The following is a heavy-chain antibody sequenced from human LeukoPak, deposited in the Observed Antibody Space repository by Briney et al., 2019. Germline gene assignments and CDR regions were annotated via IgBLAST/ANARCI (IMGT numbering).Heavy chain of an antibody. J-gene: IGHJ5*02. CDR2: ISGSGGST. V-gene: IGHV3-23*01. Sequence: GGSLRLSCAASGFTFSSYAMSWVRQAPGKGLEWVSAISGSGGSTYYADSVKGRFTISRDNSKNTLYLQMNSLRAEDTAVYYCAKDKGFGELLFRWFDPWGQGTLITVSS. CDR1: GFTFSSYA. CDR3: AKDKGFGELLFRWFDP. D-gene: IGHD3-10*01.